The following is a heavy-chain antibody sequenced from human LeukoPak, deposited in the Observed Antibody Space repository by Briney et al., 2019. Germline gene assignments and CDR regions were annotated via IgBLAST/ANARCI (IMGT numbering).Heavy chain of an antibody. V-gene: IGHV4-31*03. CDR1: GGSISSGGYY. D-gene: IGHD6-19*01. J-gene: IGHJ5*02. CDR2: IYYSGST. Sequence: PSETLSLTCTVSGGSISSGGYYWSWIRQHPGKGLKWIGYIYYSGSTYYNPSLKSRVTISVDTSKNQFSLKLSSVTAADTAVYYCARFSSGWYWFDPWGQGTLVAVSS. CDR3: ARFSSGWYWFDP.